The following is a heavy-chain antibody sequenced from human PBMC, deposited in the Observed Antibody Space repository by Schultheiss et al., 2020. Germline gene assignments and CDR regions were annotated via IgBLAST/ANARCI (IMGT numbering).Heavy chain of an antibody. CDR1: GFTFSSYG. Sequence: GGFLRLSCAASGFTFSSYGMHWVRQAPGKGLEWVSHISSSSSTIYSADSVKGRFTISRDNARNSLFLQMNSLRDEDTAVYYCARIRGARPYYYYGMDVWGQGTTVTVSS. D-gene: IGHD6-6*01. V-gene: IGHV3-48*02. J-gene: IGHJ6*02. CDR3: ARIRGARPYYYYGMDV. CDR2: ISSSSSTI.